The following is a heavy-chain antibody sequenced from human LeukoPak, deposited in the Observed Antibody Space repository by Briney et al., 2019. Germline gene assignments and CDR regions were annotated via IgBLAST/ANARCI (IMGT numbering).Heavy chain of an antibody. J-gene: IGHJ6*03. CDR2: IIPIFGTA. Sequence: SVKVSCKASGGTFSSYAISWVRQAPGQGLEWMGGIIPIFGTANYAQKFQGRVTITTDESTSTAYMELSSLRSEDTAVYYCARVRVLTNYYYYYYMDVWGKGTTVTVSS. CDR3: ARVRVLTNYYYYYYMDV. CDR1: GGTFSSYA. D-gene: IGHD4-11*01. V-gene: IGHV1-69*05.